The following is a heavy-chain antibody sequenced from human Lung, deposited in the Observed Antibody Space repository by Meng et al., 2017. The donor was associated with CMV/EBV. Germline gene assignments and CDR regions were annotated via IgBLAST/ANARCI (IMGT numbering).Heavy chain of an antibody. CDR1: GGSISSSNW. Sequence: QLQRQESGPGLVKPSGPLSPPFAVSGGSISSSNWWSWVRQPPGKGLEWIGEIYHSGSTNYNPSLKSRVTISVDKSKNKFSLKLSSVTAADTAVYYCASFPPPGKQWLVTDYWGQGTLVTVSS. CDR2: IYHSGST. J-gene: IGHJ4*02. V-gene: IGHV4-4*02. D-gene: IGHD6-19*01. CDR3: ASFPPPGKQWLVTDY.